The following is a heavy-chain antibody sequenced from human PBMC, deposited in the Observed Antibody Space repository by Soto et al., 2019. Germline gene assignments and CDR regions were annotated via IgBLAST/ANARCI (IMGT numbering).Heavy chain of an antibody. D-gene: IGHD2-15*01. J-gene: IGHJ4*01. CDR3: ARDHGGPYEH. CDR1: VAPITINY. Sequence: SETLSLTCTFSVAPITINYWSCIRHSPGKGLEWIGYIYYSGSTTYNPSLRSRVTMSADTSKDQFSLKLNSVTAADTAVYYCARDHGGPYEHWGPGSLVIVS. CDR2: IYYSGST. V-gene: IGHV4-59*01.